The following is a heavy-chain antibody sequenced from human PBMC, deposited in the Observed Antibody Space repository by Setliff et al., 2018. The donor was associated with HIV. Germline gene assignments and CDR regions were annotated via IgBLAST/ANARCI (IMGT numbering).Heavy chain of an antibody. V-gene: IGHV1-2*02. Sequence: ASVKVSCKASGYTFSASYIHWVRQAPGQGLEWMGWINPYNGGTKYEEKFKGRVTMTRDTSSTTAYMELSGLRSDDTAVYYCARVVAVFHDAFDIWGQGTMVTVSS. CDR3: ARVVAVFHDAFDI. CDR2: INPYNGGT. J-gene: IGHJ3*02. CDR1: GYTFSASY.